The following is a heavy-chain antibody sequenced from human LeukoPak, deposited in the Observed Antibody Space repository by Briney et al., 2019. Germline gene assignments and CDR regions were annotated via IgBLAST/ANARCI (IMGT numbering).Heavy chain of an antibody. CDR3: ARENGDYVIDY. CDR1: GFTFSSYW. Sequence: SGGSLRLSCAASGFTFSSYWMSWVRQAPGKGLEWVANIKQDGSEKYYVDSVKGRFTISRNNAKNSLYLQMNSLRAEDTAVYYCARENGDYVIDYWGQGTLVTVSS. CDR2: IKQDGSEK. V-gene: IGHV3-7*03. D-gene: IGHD4-17*01. J-gene: IGHJ4*02.